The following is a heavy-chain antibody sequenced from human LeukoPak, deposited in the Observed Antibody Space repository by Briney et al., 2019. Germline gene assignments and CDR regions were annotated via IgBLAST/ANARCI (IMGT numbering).Heavy chain of an antibody. CDR2: VHPADSDT. D-gene: IGHD3-22*01. V-gene: IGHV5-51*01. J-gene: IGHJ3*02. CDR3: ARIYDSSGYYASKDAFDI. Sequence: GESLKISCQGSGYGFTRYWIGWVRQMPGKGLEWMGIVHPADSDTRYSTSFEGQVTISVDKSINTTYLQWSSLEASDTAMYYCARIYDSSGYYASKDAFDIWGQGTMVTVSS. CDR1: GYGFTRYW.